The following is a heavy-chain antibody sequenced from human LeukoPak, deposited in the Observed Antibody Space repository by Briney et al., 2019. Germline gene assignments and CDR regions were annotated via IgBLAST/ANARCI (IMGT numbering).Heavy chain of an antibody. Sequence: GGSLRLSCAASGFTFSSYSMNWVRQAPGKGLEWVSSISSSSSYIYYADSVKGRFTISRDNAKNSLYLQMNSLRAEDTAVYYCAKAQTAVTTGDYYYGMDVWGQGTTVTVSS. J-gene: IGHJ6*02. CDR1: GFTFSSYS. CDR2: ISSSSSYI. V-gene: IGHV3-21*01. D-gene: IGHD4-17*01. CDR3: AKAQTAVTTGDYYYGMDV.